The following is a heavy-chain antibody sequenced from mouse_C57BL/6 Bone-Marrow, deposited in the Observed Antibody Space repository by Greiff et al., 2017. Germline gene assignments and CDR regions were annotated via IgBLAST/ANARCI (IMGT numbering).Heavy chain of an antibody. CDR3: ARSYYGVFDV. D-gene: IGHD1-1*01. V-gene: IGHV2-2*01. CDR2: IWSGGST. J-gene: IGHJ1*03. Sequence: QVQLQQSGPGLVQPSQSLSITCTVSGFSLTSYGVHWVRQSPGKGLEWLGVIWSGGSTDYNAAFISRLSISKDNSKSQVFFKMNSLQAVDTAIYYCARSYYGVFDVWGTGTTVTVSS. CDR1: GFSLTSYG.